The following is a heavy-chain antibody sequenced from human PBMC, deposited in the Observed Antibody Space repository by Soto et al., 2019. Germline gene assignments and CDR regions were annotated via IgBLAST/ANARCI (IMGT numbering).Heavy chain of an antibody. Sequence: GGSLRLSCAASGFTFRDFYMSWMRQAPGKGLEWVSYISISGNTIYYADSVKGRFTISRDNAKDSLYLQMNSLRAEDTAVYYCAREMVIAATNFYYYGMDVWGQGTTVTVSS. V-gene: IGHV3-11*01. CDR3: AREMVIAATNFYYYGMDV. CDR1: GFTFRDFY. D-gene: IGHD2-15*01. J-gene: IGHJ6*02. CDR2: ISISGNTI.